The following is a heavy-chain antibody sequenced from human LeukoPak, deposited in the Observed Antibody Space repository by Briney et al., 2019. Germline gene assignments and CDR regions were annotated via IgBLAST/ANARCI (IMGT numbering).Heavy chain of an antibody. CDR3: ATHMADSDYYDSSGYYYWFDP. J-gene: IGHJ5*02. CDR1: GGTFSSYA. CDR2: IIPIFGTA. Sequence: ASVKVSYKASGGTFSSYAISWVRQAPGQGLEWMGGIIPIFGTANYAQKFQGRVTITTGESTSTAYMELSSLRSEDTAVYYCATHMADSDYYDSSGYYYWFDPWGQGTLVTVSS. V-gene: IGHV1-69*05. D-gene: IGHD3-22*01.